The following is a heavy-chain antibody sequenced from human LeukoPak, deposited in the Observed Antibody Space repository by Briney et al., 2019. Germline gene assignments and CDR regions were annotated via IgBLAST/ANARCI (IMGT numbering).Heavy chain of an antibody. Sequence: SLRLSCAASGFTFDDYAMFWVRQAPGEGLEWVSGISWDSRNIGYSASVKGRFTVSRDNGKNSLYVQINSLRVEDTALYYCARGNRDTSGFYYYYGMDVWGQGTTVSVSS. V-gene: IGHV3-9*01. J-gene: IGHJ6*02. CDR3: ARGNRDTSGFYYYYGMDV. CDR1: GFTFDDYA. CDR2: ISWDSRNI. D-gene: IGHD6-19*01.